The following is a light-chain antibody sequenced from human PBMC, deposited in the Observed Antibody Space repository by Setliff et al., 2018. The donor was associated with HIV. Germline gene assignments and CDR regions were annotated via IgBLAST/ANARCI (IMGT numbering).Light chain of an antibody. CDR3: TSMTSRITWV. V-gene: IGLV2-14*01. J-gene: IGLJ3*02. CDR2: EVT. CDR1: SSDVGGYDY. Sequence: SVLTQPASVSGSPGQSITISCTGTSSDVGGYDYVSWYQQHPNKAPKVIIYEVTSRPSGVSYRFSGSKSGNTASLTISGLQAEDEADYYCTSMTSRITWVFGGGTKVTVL.